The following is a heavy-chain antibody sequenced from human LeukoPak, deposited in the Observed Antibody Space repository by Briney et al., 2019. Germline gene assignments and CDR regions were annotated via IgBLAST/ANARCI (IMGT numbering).Heavy chain of an antibody. CDR1: GFSFSRYW. CDR2: INQDVSRI. D-gene: IGHD1-26*01. J-gene: IGHJ4*02. CDR3: VRDTGGSGSYPDY. V-gene: IGHV3-7*01. Sequence: GGSLRLSCAGSGFSFSRYWMAWVRQAPGKGLEWVASINQDVSRIHYVDSVKGRFTISRDNAKSSLFLQMTSLRVEDTAMYYCVRDTGGSGSYPDYWGQGVLVTVSS.